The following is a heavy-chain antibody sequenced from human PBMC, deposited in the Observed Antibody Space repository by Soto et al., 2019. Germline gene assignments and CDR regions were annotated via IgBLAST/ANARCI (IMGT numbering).Heavy chain of an antibody. CDR3: ARGVVPVAYFDY. J-gene: IGHJ4*02. Sequence: PGESLKVSCQGSGYSITSYWSGWVRQLPGKGLEWMGIIYPADSDTRYSPSFQGQVTISADKSISTAYLQWSSLQASGTAMYYCARGVVPVAYFDYWGQGTLVTVSS. V-gene: IGHV5-51*01. CDR1: GYSITSYW. CDR2: IYPADSDT. D-gene: IGHD2-2*01.